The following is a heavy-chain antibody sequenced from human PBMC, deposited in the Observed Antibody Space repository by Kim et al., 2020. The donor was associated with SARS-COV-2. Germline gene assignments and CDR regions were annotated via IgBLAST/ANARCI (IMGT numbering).Heavy chain of an antibody. Sequence: GGSLRLSCAASGFTFSSYCMSWVRQAPGKGLEWVANIKQDGSEKYYVDSVKGRFTISRDNAKNSLYLQMNSLRAEDTAVYYCARIFGVFLYYYYGMDVWGQGTPVTVSS. CDR1: GFTFSSYC. CDR3: ARIFGVFLYYYYGMDV. CDR2: IKQDGSEK. D-gene: IGHD3-3*01. J-gene: IGHJ6*02. V-gene: IGHV3-7*01.